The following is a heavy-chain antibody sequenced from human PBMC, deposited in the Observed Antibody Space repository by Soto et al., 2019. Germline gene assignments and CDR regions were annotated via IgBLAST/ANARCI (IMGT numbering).Heavy chain of an antibody. V-gene: IGHV1-18*01. Sequence: QVQLVQSGAEVKKPGASVKVSCRASGYTFTSYVISWVRQAPAQGLEWMAWISAYNGNTNFAQKLHGRVTMTTDTATSTAYMELRSLRSDDTAVYYCARVVAKVAGPYGMDVWGQGTTVTVSS. J-gene: IGHJ6*02. CDR2: ISAYNGNT. D-gene: IGHD6-19*01. CDR3: ARVVAKVAGPYGMDV. CDR1: GYTFTSYV.